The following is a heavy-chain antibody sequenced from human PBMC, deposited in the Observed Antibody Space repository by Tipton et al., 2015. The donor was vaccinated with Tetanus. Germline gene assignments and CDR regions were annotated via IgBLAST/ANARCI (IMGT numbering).Heavy chain of an antibody. J-gene: IGHJ3*02. Sequence: TLSLTCTVSGGSISSSSYYWGWIRQPPGKGLEWIGSIYYSGSTYYNPSLKSRVTISVDTSKNQFSLKLSSVTAADTAVYYCARGTGGAFDTWGQGTMVTVSS. CDR3: ARGTGGAFDT. V-gene: IGHV4-39*01. CDR1: GGSISSSSYY. CDR2: IYYSGST. D-gene: IGHD3-10*01.